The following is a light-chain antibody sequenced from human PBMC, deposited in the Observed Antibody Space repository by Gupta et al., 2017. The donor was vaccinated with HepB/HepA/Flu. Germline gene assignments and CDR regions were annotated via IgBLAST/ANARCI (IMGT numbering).Light chain of an antibody. J-gene: IGKJ1*01. CDR2: DVS. Sequence: EIVMTQSPATLSVSPGERVTLSCRASQSMNNKLAWYQQRPGQAPRLLLYDVSTRVTGIPARFSGSGSGTEFTLTISSRQSEDFAVYYCQQDNNWPPWTFGQGTTVEMK. CDR1: QSMNNK. V-gene: IGKV3-15*01. CDR3: QQDNNWPPWT.